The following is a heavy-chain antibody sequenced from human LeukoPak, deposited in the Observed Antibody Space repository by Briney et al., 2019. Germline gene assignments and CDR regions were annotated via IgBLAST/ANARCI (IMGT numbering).Heavy chain of an antibody. CDR1: GGSFSGYY. Sequence: PSETLSLTCAVYGGSFSGYYWSCIRQPPGKGLEWIGEINHSGSTNYNPSLKSRVTISVDTPKNQFSLKLSSVTAADTAVYYCARRLRGGYSYGHWGQGTMVTVSS. V-gene: IGHV4-34*01. D-gene: IGHD5-18*01. J-gene: IGHJ4*02. CDR2: INHSGST. CDR3: ARRLRGGYSYGH.